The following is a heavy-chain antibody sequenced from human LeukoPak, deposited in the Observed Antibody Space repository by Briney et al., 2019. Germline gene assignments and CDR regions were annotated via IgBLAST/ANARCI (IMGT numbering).Heavy chain of an antibody. D-gene: IGHD1-7*01. J-gene: IGHJ4*02. V-gene: IGHV3-30*02. CDR1: GFTFSSYG. CDR2: IRYDGSNK. Sequence: PGGSLRLSCAASGFTFSSYGMHWVRQPPGKGLEWVAFIRYDGSNKYYADSVKGRFTISRDNSKNTLYLQMNSLRAEDTAVYYCAKDLGNWNSEYYFDYWGQGTLVTVSS. CDR3: AKDLGNWNSEYYFDY.